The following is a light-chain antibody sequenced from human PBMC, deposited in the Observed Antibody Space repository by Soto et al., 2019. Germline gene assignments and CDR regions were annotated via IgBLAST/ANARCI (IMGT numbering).Light chain of an antibody. CDR1: RSIRHF. CDR2: DAS. Sequence: EIVLTQSPATLSLSPGERATLSCRASRSIRHFLFWCQRKPGQSPRLLIYDASNRATGIPPMFSGIGSGTDFTLTISSLEPEDCAVYFCQQRYNWPWTLGQGTKVDIK. J-gene: IGKJ1*01. V-gene: IGKV3-11*01. CDR3: QQRYNWPWT.